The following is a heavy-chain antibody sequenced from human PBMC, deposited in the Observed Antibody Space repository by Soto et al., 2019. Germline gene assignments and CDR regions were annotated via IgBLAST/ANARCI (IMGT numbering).Heavy chain of an antibody. D-gene: IGHD2-8*01. J-gene: IGHJ4*02. V-gene: IGHV4-59*01. CDR1: GGSISNFY. Sequence: PSETLSLTCTVSGGSISNFYWSWIRQPPGKGLEWIGYISYSGNTNYNPSLKSRVSISVDTSKNQLSLNLTSVTAADTAVYYCARAPMVLSRSYFDSWGQGTQVTVYS. CDR2: ISYSGNT. CDR3: ARAPMVLSRSYFDS.